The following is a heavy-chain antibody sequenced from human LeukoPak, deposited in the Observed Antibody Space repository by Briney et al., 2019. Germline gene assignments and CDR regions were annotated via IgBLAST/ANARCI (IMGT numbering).Heavy chain of an antibody. CDR2: IYHSGST. J-gene: IGHJ4*02. V-gene: IGHV4-38-2*01. D-gene: IGHD2-2*01. Sequence: SETLSLTCAVSGYSISSGYYWGWIRQPPGKGLEWIGSIYHSGSTYYNPSRKSRVTISVDTSKNQFSLKLNSVTGAGTAVYYCARRGRYWSSTSCYFDYWGQGTLVTVSS. CDR3: ARRGRYWSSTSCYFDY. CDR1: GYSISSGYY.